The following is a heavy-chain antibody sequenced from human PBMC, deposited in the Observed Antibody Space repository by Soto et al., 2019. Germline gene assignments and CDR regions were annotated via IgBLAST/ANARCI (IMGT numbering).Heavy chain of an antibody. CDR3: ARGGYSAGWTYGMDV. J-gene: IGHJ6*02. CDR2: IWYDGSNN. Sequence: VQLVESGGGEVQPGRSLRLSCAASGFTFNTYGMHWVRQAPGKGLEWVAVIWYDGSNNYYADSVKGRFTISRDNSKNTLYLEMNSLRPEDTAVYHCARGGYSAGWTYGMDVWGQGTTVTVS. D-gene: IGHD6-19*01. CDR1: GFTFNTYG. V-gene: IGHV3-33*01.